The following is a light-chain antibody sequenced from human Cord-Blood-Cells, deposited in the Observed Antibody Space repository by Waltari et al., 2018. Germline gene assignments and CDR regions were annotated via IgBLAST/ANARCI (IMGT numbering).Light chain of an antibody. Sequence: DIQMTQSPSTLSASVGDRVTITCRASQSISSWLAWYQQKPGKAPKLLIYDASSLESGVSSRCSSSCAGAVFTITISRLHADDFATYYRQQYNSYRTFGQGTKVEIK. V-gene: IGKV1-5*01. J-gene: IGKJ1*01. CDR1: QSISSW. CDR2: DAS. CDR3: QQYNSYRT.